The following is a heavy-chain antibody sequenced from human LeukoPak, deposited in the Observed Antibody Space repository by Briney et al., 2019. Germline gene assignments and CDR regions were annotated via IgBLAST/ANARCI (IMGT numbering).Heavy chain of an antibody. CDR2: VNHSGYT. CDR3: ARMTTGHDF. Sequence: PSETLSLTCAVSGTSFSSYYWSWIRQPPGKGLEWIGEVNHSGYTNDNPSLKSRVTISVDTSKNQFSLSLRSVTAADTAVYFCARMTTGHDFWGQGTLVTVSS. V-gene: IGHV4-34*01. D-gene: IGHD4-17*01. CDR1: GTSFSSYY. J-gene: IGHJ4*02.